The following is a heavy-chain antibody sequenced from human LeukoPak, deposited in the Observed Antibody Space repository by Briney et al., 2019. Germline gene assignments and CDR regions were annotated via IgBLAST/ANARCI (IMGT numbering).Heavy chain of an antibody. CDR1: GFDFSSNW. J-gene: IGHJ4*02. CDR3: AKDHYWSIDY. CDR2: IKSDGIST. V-gene: IGHV3-74*01. D-gene: IGHD3-3*01. Sequence: GGSLRLSCAASGFDFSSNWMHWVRHAPGQGLVWVSRIKSDGISTNYADSVKGRFTISRDIAKNTLYLQMNSLRAEDTGVYYCAKDHYWSIDYWGRGTLVTVSS.